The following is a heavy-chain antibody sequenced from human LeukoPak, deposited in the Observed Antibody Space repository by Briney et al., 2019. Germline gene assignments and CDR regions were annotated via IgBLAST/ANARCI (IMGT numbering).Heavy chain of an antibody. D-gene: IGHD6-6*01. CDR2: TSYDESKK. Sequence: GGSLRLSCAASGFTFSNYAMHWVRQAPGKGLEWVAVTSYDESKKYYADSVKGRFTISRDNSKKTLYLQMNSLRGEDTAVYYCARVVVSSSSDYFDYWGQGTLVIVSS. V-gene: IGHV3-30*04. CDR3: ARVVVSSSSDYFDY. J-gene: IGHJ4*02. CDR1: GFTFSNYA.